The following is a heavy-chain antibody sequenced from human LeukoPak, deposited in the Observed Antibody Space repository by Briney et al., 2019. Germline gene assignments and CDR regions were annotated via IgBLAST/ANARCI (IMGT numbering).Heavy chain of an antibody. V-gene: IGHV4-59*08. J-gene: IGHJ4*02. CDR1: GGSISSYY. Sequence: SETLSLTCTVSGGSISSYYWSWIRQPPGKGLEWIGYIYYSGSTNYNPSLKSRVTISVDTSKNQFSLKLSSVIAADTAVYYCARQRSRDGSKAYYFDYWGQGTLVTVSS. CDR2: IYYSGST. CDR3: ARQRSRDGSKAYYFDY. D-gene: IGHD5-24*01.